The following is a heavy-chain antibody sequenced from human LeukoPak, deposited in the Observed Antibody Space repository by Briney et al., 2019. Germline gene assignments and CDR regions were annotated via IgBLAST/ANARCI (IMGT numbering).Heavy chain of an antibody. CDR2: IIPIFGTA. CDR1: GGTFSSYD. CDR3: ARAPSIAAPFDY. V-gene: IGHV1-69*05. D-gene: IGHD6-6*01. J-gene: IGHJ4*02. Sequence: SVKVSCKAYGGTFSSYDISWVRQAPGQGLEWMGGIIPIFGTANYAQKFQGRVTITTDESTSTAYMELSSLRSEDTAVYYCARAPSIAAPFDYWGQGTLVTVSS.